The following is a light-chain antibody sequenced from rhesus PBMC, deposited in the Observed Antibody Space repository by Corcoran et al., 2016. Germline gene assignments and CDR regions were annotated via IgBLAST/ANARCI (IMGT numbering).Light chain of an antibody. J-gene: IGKJ3*01. CDR1: QNIYSN. CDR2: AAY. CDR3: QHYYDNPFT. V-gene: IGKV1S12*01. Sequence: DIQMTQSPSALSASVGDRVTISCRASQNIYSNLAWYQQKPGQAPKILIYAAYSLQTGIPSRFSGSGSGTDFTLTISSLQPEDSAAYYCQHYYDNPFTFGPGTKLDIK.